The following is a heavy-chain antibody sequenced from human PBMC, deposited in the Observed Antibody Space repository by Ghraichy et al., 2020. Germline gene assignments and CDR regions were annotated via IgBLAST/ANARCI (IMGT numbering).Heavy chain of an antibody. V-gene: IGHV3-30-3*01. D-gene: IGHD2-15*01. CDR3: ARDSGGYCSGGSCYSFDY. Sequence: GGSLRLSCAASAFTFSSYAMHWVRQAPGKGLEWVAVISYDGSNKYYADSVKGRFTISRDNSKNTLYLQMNSLRAEDTAVYYCARDSGGYCSGGSCYSFDYWGQGTLVTVSS. CDR2: ISYDGSNK. CDR1: AFTFSSYA. J-gene: IGHJ4*02.